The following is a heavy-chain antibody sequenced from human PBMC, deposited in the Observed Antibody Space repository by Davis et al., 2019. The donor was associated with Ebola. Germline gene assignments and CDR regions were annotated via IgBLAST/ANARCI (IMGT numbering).Heavy chain of an antibody. CDR2: IIPIFGTA. D-gene: IGHD4-17*01. CDR1: GGTFSSYA. V-gene: IGHV1-69*06. CDR3: ARVTTVMYYYGMDV. Sequence: SVKVSCKASGGTFSSYAISWVRQAPGQGLEWMGGIIPIFGTANYAQKFHGRVTITADKSTSTAYMELSSLRSEDTAVYYCARVTTVMYYYGMDVWGQGTTVTVSS. J-gene: IGHJ6*02.